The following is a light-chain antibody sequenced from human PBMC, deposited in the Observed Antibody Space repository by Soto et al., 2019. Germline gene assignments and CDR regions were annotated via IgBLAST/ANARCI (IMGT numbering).Light chain of an antibody. V-gene: IGKV3-20*01. J-gene: IGKJ1*01. Sequence: EIVLTQSPGTLSLSPGERATLSCRASKSVSSSSLAWYQQKPGRAPRLLIFGTSTRATGIPDRFSGSGSGIDFTLTVSGLEPEDFAVYYCHQYGSSPWTFGQGTKVEIK. CDR1: KSVSSSS. CDR3: HQYGSSPWT. CDR2: GTS.